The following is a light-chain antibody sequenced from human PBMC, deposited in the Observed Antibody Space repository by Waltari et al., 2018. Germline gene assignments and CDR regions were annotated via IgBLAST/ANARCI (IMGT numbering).Light chain of an antibody. V-gene: IGKV2-28*01. CDR3: MQSLRALWT. J-gene: IGKJ1*01. CDR1: QSLLHSNGYNY. CDR2: LGS. Sequence: DIVVTQSPLSLPVTPGEPASISCRSSQSLLHSNGYNYLDWYLQKPGQSPQLLIYLGSNRASGVPDRFSGSGSGTDFTLKISRVEAEDVGVYYCMQSLRALWTFGQGTKVE.